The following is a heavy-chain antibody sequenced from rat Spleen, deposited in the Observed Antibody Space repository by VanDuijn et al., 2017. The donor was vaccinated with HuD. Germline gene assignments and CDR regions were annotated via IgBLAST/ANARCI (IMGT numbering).Heavy chain of an antibody. D-gene: IGHD4-3*01. CDR3: TTRGPWFAY. Sequence: EVQLVESDGGLVQPGRSLKLSCAASGFTFSDYYMAWVRQAPTKGLEWVATISYDGSSTYYRDSVKGRFTISRDNAKSSLYLQMDSLRSEDTATYYCTTRGPWFAYWGQGTLVTVSS. CDR2: ISYDGSST. CDR1: GFTFSDYY. J-gene: IGHJ3*01. V-gene: IGHV5-20*01.